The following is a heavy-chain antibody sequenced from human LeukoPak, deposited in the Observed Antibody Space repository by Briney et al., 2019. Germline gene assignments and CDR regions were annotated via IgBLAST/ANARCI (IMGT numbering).Heavy chain of an antibody. V-gene: IGHV3-11*01. CDR1: GFTFSDYY. Sequence: GGSLRLPCAASGFTFSDYYMNWIRQAPGKGLEWVSYIRSSGDTTYYADSVKGRFTISRDNAKNSLFLKMNSLRAEDTAVYYCARGSQTYSSDIWGQGTLVTVSS. D-gene: IGHD5-18*01. CDR3: ARGSQTYSSDI. CDR2: IRSSGDTT. J-gene: IGHJ4*02.